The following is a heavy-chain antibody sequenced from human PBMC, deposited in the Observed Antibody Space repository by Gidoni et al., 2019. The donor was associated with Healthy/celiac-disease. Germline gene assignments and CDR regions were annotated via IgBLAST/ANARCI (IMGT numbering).Heavy chain of an antibody. CDR1: GGSFSGYY. D-gene: IGHD3-22*01. V-gene: IGHV4-34*01. Sequence: QVQLKQWGAGLLKPSETLSLTCAVYGGSFSGYYWSWIRQPPGKGLEWIGEINHSGSTNYNPSLKSRVTISVDTSKNQCSLKLSSVTAADTAVYYCATVKGYDSSEGYFDYWGQGTLVTVSS. CDR3: ATVKGYDSSEGYFDY. CDR2: INHSGST. J-gene: IGHJ4*02.